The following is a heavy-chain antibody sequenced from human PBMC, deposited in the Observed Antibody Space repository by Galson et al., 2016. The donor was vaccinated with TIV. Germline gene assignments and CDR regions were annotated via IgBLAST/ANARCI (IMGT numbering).Heavy chain of an antibody. D-gene: IGHD4-23*01. CDR2: VYAGGST. J-gene: IGHJ3*02. V-gene: IGHV4-61*02. CDR1: GDALSSDSYY. CDR3: AREGAVRWPSNGFDI. Sequence: LSLTCTVSGDALSSDSYYWSWVRQPAGKGLEWIGRVYAGGSTIYNPSLMSRLTISVDTSKNQLSLKLTSVTAADTAIYYCAREGAVRWPSNGFDIWGQGTMVTISS.